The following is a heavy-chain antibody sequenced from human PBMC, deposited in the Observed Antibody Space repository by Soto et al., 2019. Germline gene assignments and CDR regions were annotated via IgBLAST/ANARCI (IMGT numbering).Heavy chain of an antibody. CDR3: ARQARFDP. Sequence: SETLSLTCTISGGSISIYYWNWIRQPPGKGLEWIGYIDYSGSTSYNPSLKSRVTISIDTSKKQFSLKLTSVTAADTAVYYCARQARFDPWGQGTLVTVSS. J-gene: IGHJ5*02. CDR2: IDYSGST. CDR1: GGSISIYY. V-gene: IGHV4-59*08.